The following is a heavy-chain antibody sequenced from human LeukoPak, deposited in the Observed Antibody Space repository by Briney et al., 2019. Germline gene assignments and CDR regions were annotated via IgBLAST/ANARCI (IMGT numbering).Heavy chain of an antibody. D-gene: IGHD2/OR15-2a*01. Sequence: ASVKVSCKPSGYTFTRSKIRWIRQAPEQGLRWVGIVDPGVGVTPSAQKLQSSVTMTRDTSTSTVCMDQSSLRYEDTAVYYCARKLRGEYLVFDIWGQGTMVTVSS. CDR1: GYTFTRSK. CDR3: ARKLRGEYLVFDI. J-gene: IGHJ3*02. V-gene: IGHV1-46*04. CDR2: VDPGVGVT.